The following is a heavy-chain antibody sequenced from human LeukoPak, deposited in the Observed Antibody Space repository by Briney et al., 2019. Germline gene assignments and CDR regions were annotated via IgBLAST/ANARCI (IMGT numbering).Heavy chain of an antibody. CDR3: ARDALRYFDWLFHHDAFDI. J-gene: IGHJ3*02. Sequence: GGSLRLSCAASGFTFSSYGMSWVRQAPGKGLEWVSAISGSGGSTYYADSVKGRFTISRDNSKNTLYLQMNSLRAEDTAVYYCARDALRYFDWLFHHDAFDIWGQGTMVTVSS. D-gene: IGHD3-9*01. CDR2: ISGSGGST. CDR1: GFTFSSYG. V-gene: IGHV3-23*01.